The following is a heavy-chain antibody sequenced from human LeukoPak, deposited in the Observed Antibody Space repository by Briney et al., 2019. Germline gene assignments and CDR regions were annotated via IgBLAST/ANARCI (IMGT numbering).Heavy chain of an antibody. CDR1: GFIFSSYS. CDR2: ISSSSSTI. Sequence: GGSLRLSCAASGFIFSSYSMNWVRQAPGKGLEWVSYISSSSSTIYYAASVKGRFTISRDNAENSLYLQMNSLGAEDSAVYYCARDDHYNYYYMDVWGKGTTVTVSS. CDR3: ARDDHYNYYYMDV. J-gene: IGHJ6*03. V-gene: IGHV3-48*01.